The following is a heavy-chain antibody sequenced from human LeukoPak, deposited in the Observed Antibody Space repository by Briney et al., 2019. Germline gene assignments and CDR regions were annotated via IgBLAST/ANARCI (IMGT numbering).Heavy chain of an antibody. V-gene: IGHV4-38-2*02. Sequence: SETLSLTCTVSGYSISSGYYWGWIRQPPGKGLEWIGSIYHSGSTYYNPSLKSRVTISVDTSKNQFSLKLSSVTAADTAVYYCARDRGSSSWYSDYWGQGTLVTVSS. J-gene: IGHJ4*02. CDR2: IYHSGST. D-gene: IGHD6-13*01. CDR1: GYSISSGYY. CDR3: ARDRGSSSWYSDY.